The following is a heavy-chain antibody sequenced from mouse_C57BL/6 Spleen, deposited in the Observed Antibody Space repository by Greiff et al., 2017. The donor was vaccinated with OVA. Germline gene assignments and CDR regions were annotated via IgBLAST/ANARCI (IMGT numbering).Heavy chain of an antibody. Sequence: VQLQQPGAELVKPGASVKLSCKASGYTFTSYWMQWVKQRPGQGLEWIGEIDPSDSYTNYNQKFKGKATLTVDTSSSTAYMQLSSLTSEDSAVYYCASWGSGPWFAYWGQGTLVTVSA. D-gene: IGHD3-2*02. CDR1: GYTFTSYW. V-gene: IGHV1-50*01. CDR3: ASWGSGPWFAY. CDR2: IDPSDSYT. J-gene: IGHJ3*01.